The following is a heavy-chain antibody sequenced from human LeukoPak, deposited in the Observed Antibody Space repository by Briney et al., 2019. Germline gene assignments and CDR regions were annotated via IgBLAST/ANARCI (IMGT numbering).Heavy chain of an antibody. CDR3: ARAGASTDYYGSGSFYY. Sequence: GGSLRLSCAASGFAFSSYWMHWVRQAPGKGLVWVSRINSDGSSTSYADSVKGRFTISRDNAKNTLYLQMNSLRAEDTAVYYCARAGASTDYYGSGSFYYWGQGTLVTVSS. CDR1: GFAFSSYW. D-gene: IGHD3-10*01. J-gene: IGHJ4*02. V-gene: IGHV3-74*01. CDR2: INSDGSST.